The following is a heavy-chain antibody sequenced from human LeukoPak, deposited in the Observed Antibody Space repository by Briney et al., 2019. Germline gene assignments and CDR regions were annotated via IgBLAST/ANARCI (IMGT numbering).Heavy chain of an antibody. Sequence: GGSLRLSCAASGFTFSSYSMNWVRQAPGKGLEWVSSISSSSSYIYYADSVKGRFTISRDNAKNSLYLQMNSLRAEDTAVYYCAREAPHYYDSSGYYPEPFQHWGQGTLVTVSS. V-gene: IGHV3-21*01. CDR1: GFTFSSYS. D-gene: IGHD3-22*01. J-gene: IGHJ1*01. CDR2: ISSSSSYI. CDR3: AREAPHYYDSSGYYPEPFQH.